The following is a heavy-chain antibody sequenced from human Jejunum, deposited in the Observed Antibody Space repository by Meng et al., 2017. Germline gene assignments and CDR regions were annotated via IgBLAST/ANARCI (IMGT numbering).Heavy chain of an antibody. CDR3: ARDAASIQFDF. CDR1: GYTFSGPS. D-gene: IGHD5-12*01. V-gene: IGHV7-4-1*02. Sequence: QVQLVQSGSELKTPGASVKVSCKSSGYTFSGPSINWIRQAPGQGLEWTGWINTNTGNPTYAQAFTGRFVFSLDTSVTTTYLQISSLEAEDTAVYFCARDAASIQFDFWGQGTLVTVSS. CDR2: INTNTGNP. J-gene: IGHJ4*02.